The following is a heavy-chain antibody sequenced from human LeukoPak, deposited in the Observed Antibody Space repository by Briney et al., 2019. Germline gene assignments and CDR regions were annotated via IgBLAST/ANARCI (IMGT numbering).Heavy chain of an antibody. D-gene: IGHD6-13*01. CDR1: GFTFSRHW. CDR3: ARVFNIAAEDGYGMDV. CDR2: INSDGSST. V-gene: IGHV3-74*01. J-gene: IGHJ6*02. Sequence: GGSLRLSCAASGFTFSRHWMHWVRQAPGKGLVWVSRINSDGSSTTYADSVKGRFTISTDNAKNMLYLKMNSLRVEDTAVYYCARVFNIAAEDGYGMDVWGQGTTVTVSS.